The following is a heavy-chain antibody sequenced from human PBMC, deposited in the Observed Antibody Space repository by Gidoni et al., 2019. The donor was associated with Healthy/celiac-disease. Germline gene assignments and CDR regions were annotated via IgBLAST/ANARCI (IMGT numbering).Heavy chain of an antibody. CDR1: GGSISSSSYY. J-gene: IGHJ4*02. CDR3: ARHRYYYGSGRDFDY. Sequence: QLQLQESGPGLVKPSETLSLTCTVSGGSISSSSYYWGWIRQPPGKGLEWIGSIYYSGSTYYNPSLKSRVTISVDTSKNQFSRKLSSVTAADTAVYYCARHRYYYGSGRDFDYWGQGTLVTVSS. V-gene: IGHV4-39*01. D-gene: IGHD3-10*01. CDR2: IYYSGST.